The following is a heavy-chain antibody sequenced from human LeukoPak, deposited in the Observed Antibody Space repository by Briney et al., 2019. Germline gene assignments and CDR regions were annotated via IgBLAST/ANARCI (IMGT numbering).Heavy chain of an antibody. CDR2: IIPIFGTA. V-gene: IGHV1-69*01. D-gene: IGHD6-19*01. Sequence: GASVKVSCKASGGTFSSYAISWVRQAPGQGLEWMGGIIPIFGTANHAQKFQGRVTITADESTSTAYMELSSLRSEDTAVYYCATSPRRDSSGWQPFDYWGQGTLVTVSS. CDR1: GGTFSSYA. CDR3: ATSPRRDSSGWQPFDY. J-gene: IGHJ4*02.